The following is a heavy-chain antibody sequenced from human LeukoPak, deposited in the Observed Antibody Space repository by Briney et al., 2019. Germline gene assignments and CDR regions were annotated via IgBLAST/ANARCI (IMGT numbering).Heavy chain of an antibody. J-gene: IGHJ4*02. D-gene: IGHD6-19*01. CDR3: AKSSMGSSGWRH. CDR1: GFTFKAYN. V-gene: IGHV3-23*05. CDR2: VKGSATNT. Sequence: GGSLRLSCAVSGFTFKAYNMIWVRQGPGKGLEWVSSVKGSATNTYYADSVRGRFTISRDDSKNTLYLQMNSLSAEDTAVYYCAKSSMGSSGWRHWGQGTLVTVSS.